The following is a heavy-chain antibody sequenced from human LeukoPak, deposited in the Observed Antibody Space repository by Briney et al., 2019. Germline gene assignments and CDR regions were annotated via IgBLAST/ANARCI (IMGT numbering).Heavy chain of an antibody. CDR2: ISGSSSFT. J-gene: IGHJ5*02. D-gene: IGHD3-9*01. CDR1: GFTLSSYT. V-gene: IGHV3-21*01. CDR3: ARDSEAYYDILTGYYGGNWFDP. Sequence: GGSLRLSCVASGFTLSSYTMNSIRQAPGKGLEWVSSISGSSSFTYYAESVKGRFTISRDNAKNSLYLQMNSLRAEDTALYYCARDSEAYYDILTGYYGGNWFDPWGQGTLVTVSS.